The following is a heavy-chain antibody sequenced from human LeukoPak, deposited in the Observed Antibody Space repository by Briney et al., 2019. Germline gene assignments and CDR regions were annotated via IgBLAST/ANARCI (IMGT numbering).Heavy chain of an antibody. CDR2: ISAYNGNT. CDR3: ARSGSSCWSYFDYYGMDV. D-gene: IGHD6-19*01. V-gene: IGHV1-18*01. CDR1: GYTFTSYG. J-gene: IGHJ6*02. Sequence: GASVKVSCKASGYTFTSYGISWVRQAPGQGLEWMGWISAYNGNTNYAQKLQGRVTMTTDTSTSTAYMELRSLRSDDTAVYYCARSGSSCWSYFDYYGMDVWGQGTTVTVSS.